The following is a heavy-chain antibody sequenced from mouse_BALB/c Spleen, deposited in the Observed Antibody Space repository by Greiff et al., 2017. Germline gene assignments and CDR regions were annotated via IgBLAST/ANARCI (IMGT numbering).Heavy chain of an antibody. CDR2: IRLKSNNYAT. V-gene: IGHV6-6*02. J-gene: IGHJ2*01. CDR3: TRPGYGNYVGDYFDY. Sequence: EVMLVESGGGLVQPGGSMKLSCVASGFTFSNYWMNWVRQSPEKGLEWVAEIRLKSNNYATHYAESVKGRFTISRDDSKSSVYLQMNNLRAEDTGIYYCTRPGYGNYVGDYFDYWGQGTTLTVSS. CDR1: GFTFSNYW. D-gene: IGHD2-10*02.